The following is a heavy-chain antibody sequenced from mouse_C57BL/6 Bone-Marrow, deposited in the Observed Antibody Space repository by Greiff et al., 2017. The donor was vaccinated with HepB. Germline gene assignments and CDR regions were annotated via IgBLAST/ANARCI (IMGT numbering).Heavy chain of an antibody. V-gene: IGHV1-52*01. J-gene: IGHJ2*01. Sequence: QVQLQQPGAELVRPGSSVKLSCKASGYTFTSYWMHWVKQRPIQGLEWIGNIDPSDSETHYNQKFKDKATLTVDKSSSTAYMQLSSLTSEDSAVYYCARGYYGSSCFDYWGQGTTLTVSS. D-gene: IGHD1-1*01. CDR3: ARGYYGSSCFDY. CDR2: IDPSDSET. CDR1: GYTFTSYW.